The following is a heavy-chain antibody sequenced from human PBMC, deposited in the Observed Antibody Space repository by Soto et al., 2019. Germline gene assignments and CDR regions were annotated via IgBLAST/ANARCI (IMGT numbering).Heavy chain of an antibody. Sequence: SETLSLTCTVSGGSISSSSYYWGWIRQRPGKGLEWIGSIYYSGSTYYNPSLKSRVTISVDTSKNQFSLKLSSVTAADTAVYYCARPSLADYYGSGSYYTAPFDYWGQGTLVTVSS. CDR1: GGSISSSSYY. J-gene: IGHJ4*02. V-gene: IGHV4-39*01. D-gene: IGHD3-10*01. CDR2: IYYSGST. CDR3: ARPSLADYYGSGSYYTAPFDY.